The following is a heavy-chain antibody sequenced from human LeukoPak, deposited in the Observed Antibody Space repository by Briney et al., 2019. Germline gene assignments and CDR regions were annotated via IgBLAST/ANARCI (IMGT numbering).Heavy chain of an antibody. D-gene: IGHD3-22*01. CDR3: AKRGYYYDSSGYYSRTYFDY. J-gene: IGHJ4*02. Sequence: PGGSLRLSCVVSGFTFSSDGMHWVRQAPGKGLEWGAVISYDGSNKYYAASVKGRFTISRDNSKNTLYLQMNSLRAEDTAVYYCAKRGYYYDSSGYYSRTYFDYWGQGTLVIVSS. V-gene: IGHV3-30*18. CDR2: ISYDGSNK. CDR1: GFTFSSDG.